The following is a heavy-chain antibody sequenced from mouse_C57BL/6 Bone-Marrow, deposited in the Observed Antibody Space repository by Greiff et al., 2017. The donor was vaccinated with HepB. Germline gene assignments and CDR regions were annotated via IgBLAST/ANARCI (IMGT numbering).Heavy chain of an antibody. Sequence: EVQLQQSGTVLARPGASVKMSCKTSGYTFTSYWMHWVKQRPGQGLEWIGAIYPGNSDTSYNQKFKGKAKLTAVTSASTAYMKLSSLTNEDSAVYYCTRGGCGSSYGYFDVWGTGTTVTVSS. CDR3: TRGGCGSSYGYFDV. CDR1: GYTFTSYW. V-gene: IGHV1-5*01. CDR2: IYPGNSDT. J-gene: IGHJ1*03. D-gene: IGHD1-1*01.